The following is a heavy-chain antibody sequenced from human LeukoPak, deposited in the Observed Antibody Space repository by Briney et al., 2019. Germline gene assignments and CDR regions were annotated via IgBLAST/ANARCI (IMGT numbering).Heavy chain of an antibody. CDR1: RFTFSAYW. V-gene: IGHV3-7*01. Sequence: GGSLRLSCAGSRFTFSAYWMSWLRQAPGRGLEWVANMNQDGSEKYYVDSVKGRFTISRDNAINSLYLQMNSPRVEDTAVYYCARDGSGWSSSWGQGTLVTVSS. CDR3: ARDGSGWSSS. J-gene: IGHJ5*02. D-gene: IGHD6-19*01. CDR2: MNQDGSEK.